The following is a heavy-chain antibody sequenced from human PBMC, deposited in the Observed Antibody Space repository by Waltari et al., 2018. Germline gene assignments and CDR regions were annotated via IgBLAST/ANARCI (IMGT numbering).Heavy chain of an antibody. CDR3: ARDRRGYFDY. Sequence: EVQLVESGGGLVKPGGSLRLASEPAGCTFSGYSMIWVRQAPGKGLEWVSSISGDSRFIYYADSVNGRFTISSDDAKNSLYLQMNSLRVEDTAVYYCARDRRGYFDYWGPGTLVSVSS. V-gene: IGHV3-21*01. J-gene: IGHJ4*02. D-gene: IGHD3-16*01. CDR1: GCTFSGYS. CDR2: ISGDSRFI.